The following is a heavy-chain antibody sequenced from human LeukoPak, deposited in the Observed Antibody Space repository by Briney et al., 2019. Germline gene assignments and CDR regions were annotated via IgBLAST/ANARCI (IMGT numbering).Heavy chain of an antibody. CDR1: GYTFTTYY. D-gene: IGHD2-15*01. Sequence: GESLKISCKGSGYTFTTYYIAWVRQVPGKGLEWMGIIYPGDSDTRYSPSFQGQVTISADKSISTAYLQWSSLKASDTAMYYCARQTTSRSGPLDYWGQGTLVTVSS. CDR3: ARQTTSRSGPLDY. CDR2: IYPGDSDT. J-gene: IGHJ4*02. V-gene: IGHV5-51*01.